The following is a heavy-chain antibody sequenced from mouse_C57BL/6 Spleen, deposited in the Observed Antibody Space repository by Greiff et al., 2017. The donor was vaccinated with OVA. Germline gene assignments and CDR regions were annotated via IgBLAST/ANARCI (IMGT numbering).Heavy chain of an antibody. CDR1: GYTFTSYW. CDR3: EKGNGSYYAMDY. D-gene: IGHD1-1*01. Sequence: VKLQQPGAELVKPGASVKLSCKASGYTFTSYWITWVKQRPGQGLEWIGDIYPGSGSTNYNEKFKSKATLTVDTSSSTAYMQLSSLTSEDSAVYYWEKGNGSYYAMDYWGQGTSVTVSS. CDR2: IYPGSGST. J-gene: IGHJ4*01. V-gene: IGHV1-55*01.